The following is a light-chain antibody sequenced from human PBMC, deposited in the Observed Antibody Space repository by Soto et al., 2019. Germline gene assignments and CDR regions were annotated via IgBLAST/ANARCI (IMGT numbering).Light chain of an antibody. CDR3: QQTYSTPIT. CDR1: QGIRND. CDR2: AAS. J-gene: IGKJ5*01. V-gene: IGKV1-6*01. Sequence: AIQMTQAPSSLSASVGDRVTMTCRASQGIRNDLAWYQQKPGKAPKLLIYAASSLQSGVPSRFSGSGSGTDFTLSISSLQPEDFVTYYCQQTYSTPITFGQGTRLEIK.